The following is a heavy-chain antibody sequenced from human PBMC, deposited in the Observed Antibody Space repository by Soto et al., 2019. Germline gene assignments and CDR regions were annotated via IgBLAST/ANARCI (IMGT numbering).Heavy chain of an antibody. CDR3: AREQGLGSSSSYYYYGMDV. V-gene: IGHV3-74*01. Sequence: GGSLRLSCAASGFTFSSYWMHWVRQAPGNGLVWVSRINSDGSSTSYADSVKGRFTISRDNAKNTLYLQMNSLRAEDTAVYYCAREQGLGSSSSYYYYGMDVLGQGTTVTVSS. CDR1: GFTFSSYW. CDR2: INSDGSST. D-gene: IGHD6-6*01. J-gene: IGHJ6*02.